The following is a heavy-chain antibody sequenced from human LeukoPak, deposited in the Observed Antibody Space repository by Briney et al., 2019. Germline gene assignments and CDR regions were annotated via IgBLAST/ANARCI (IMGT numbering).Heavy chain of an antibody. Sequence: GGSLRLSCTASGFILNTYSMTWVRQAPGKGLEWVSAIGGDGVGKDYADSVKGRFTISRDNFKDTVYLEMNSLRVEDTALYYCAKRVGGTPDYWGLGTLVTVAS. D-gene: IGHD1-26*01. V-gene: IGHV3-23*01. CDR2: IGGDGVGK. J-gene: IGHJ4*02. CDR1: GFILNTYS. CDR3: AKRVGGTPDY.